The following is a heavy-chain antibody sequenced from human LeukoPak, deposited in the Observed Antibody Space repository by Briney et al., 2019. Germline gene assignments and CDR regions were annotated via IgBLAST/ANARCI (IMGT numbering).Heavy chain of an antibody. J-gene: IGHJ4*02. Sequence: NAGGSLRLSCAASGFIFSNYWMSWVRQAPGKGLEWVSYISSSGSTIYYADSVKGRFTISRDNAKNSLYLQMNSLRAEDTAVYYCARDARQQLVERFDYWGQGTLVTVSS. V-gene: IGHV3-11*01. CDR2: ISSSGSTI. D-gene: IGHD6-13*01. CDR3: ARDARQQLVERFDY. CDR1: GFIFSNYW.